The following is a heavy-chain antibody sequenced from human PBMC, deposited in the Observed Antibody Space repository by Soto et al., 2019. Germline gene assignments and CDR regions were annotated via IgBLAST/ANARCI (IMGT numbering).Heavy chain of an antibody. CDR3: AKGPLSSWYPDDAFDI. V-gene: IGHV3-9*01. Sequence: SLRLSCAASGFTFDDYAIHWVVQVPGKGLEWVSGISWNSGSIGYADSVKGRFTVSRDNAKNSLFLQMNSLRAEDTALYRCAKGPLSSWYPDDAFDIWGQGTMVTVSS. J-gene: IGHJ3*02. CDR2: ISWNSGSI. CDR1: GFTFDDYA. D-gene: IGHD6-13*01.